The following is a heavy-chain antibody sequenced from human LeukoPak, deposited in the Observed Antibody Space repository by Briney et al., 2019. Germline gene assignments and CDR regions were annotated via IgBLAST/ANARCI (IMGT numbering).Heavy chain of an antibody. V-gene: IGHV1-18*03. CDR2: ISGYNGNT. CDR1: GYTFTGYY. D-gene: IGHD1-26*01. J-gene: IGHJ6*03. Sequence: ASVKVSCKASGYTFTGYYMHWVRQAPGQGLEWMGWISGYNGNTNYAQKLQGRVTMTTDTSTSTAYMELRSLRSDDMAVYYCARDYGDGRGDYMDVWGKGTTVTVFS. CDR3: ARDYGDGRGDYMDV.